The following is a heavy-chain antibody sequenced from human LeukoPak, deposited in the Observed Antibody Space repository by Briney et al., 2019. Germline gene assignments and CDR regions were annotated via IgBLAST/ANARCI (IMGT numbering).Heavy chain of an antibody. CDR1: GYTSIVYY. Sequence: ASVKVSCKASGYTSIVYYMHWVRQAPGQGLEWMGWINPNSGGTNYAQKFQGRVTMTRDTSISTAYMELSRLRSDDTAVYYRARRPFFYGSGSPDAFDIWGQGTMVTVSS. CDR3: ARRPFFYGSGSPDAFDI. V-gene: IGHV1-2*02. D-gene: IGHD3-10*01. CDR2: INPNSGGT. J-gene: IGHJ3*02.